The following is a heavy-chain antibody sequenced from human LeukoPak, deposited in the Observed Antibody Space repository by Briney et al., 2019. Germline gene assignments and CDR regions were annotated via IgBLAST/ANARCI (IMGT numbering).Heavy chain of an antibody. Sequence: GASVKVSCKASGGTFSSYAISWVRQAPGQGLEWMGGIIPIFGTANYAQKFQGRVTITADESTSTAYMELSSLRSDDTAVYYCARGLPRIQLWLEVDWFDPWGQGTLVTVSS. V-gene: IGHV1-69*13. J-gene: IGHJ5*02. CDR3: ARGLPRIQLWLEVDWFDP. CDR2: IIPIFGTA. D-gene: IGHD5-18*01. CDR1: GGTFSSYA.